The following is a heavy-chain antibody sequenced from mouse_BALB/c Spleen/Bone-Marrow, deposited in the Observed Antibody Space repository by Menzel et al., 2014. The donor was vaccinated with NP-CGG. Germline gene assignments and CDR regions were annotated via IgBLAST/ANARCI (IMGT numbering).Heavy chain of an antibody. J-gene: IGHJ3*01. CDR3: IRGNYRYSWFAY. CDR2: IHPGSGNT. V-gene: IGHV1-15*01. Sequence: QVQLQQSGAELVRPGASVKLSCKALGYTFTDYEMHWVKQTPVNGLEWIGAIHPGSGNTAYNQKFKGKATLTADKSSSTAYMELSSLTSEDSGVYYCIRGNYRYSWFAYWGQGTLVTVSA. CDR1: GYTFTDYE. D-gene: IGHD2-14*01.